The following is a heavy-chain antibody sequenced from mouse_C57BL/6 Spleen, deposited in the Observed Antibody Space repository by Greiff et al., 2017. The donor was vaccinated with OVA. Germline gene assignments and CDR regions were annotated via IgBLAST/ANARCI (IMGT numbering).Heavy chain of an antibody. CDR2: INPNNGGT. J-gene: IGHJ2*01. D-gene: IGHD3-2*02. Sequence: EVQLQQSGPELVKPGASVKISCKASGYTFTDYYMNWVKQSHGKSLEWIGDINPNNGGTSYNQKFKGKATLTVDKSSSTAYMELRSLTSEDSAVYYCALLDSSGYVGYYFDYWGQGTTLTVSS. CDR1: GYTFTDYY. CDR3: ALLDSSGYVGYYFDY. V-gene: IGHV1-26*01.